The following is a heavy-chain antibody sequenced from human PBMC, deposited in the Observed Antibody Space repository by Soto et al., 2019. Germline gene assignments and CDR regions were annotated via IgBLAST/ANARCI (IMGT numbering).Heavy chain of an antibody. CDR3: ARDTASGYSYYYYYCMDV. J-gene: IGHJ6*02. CDR2: IKQDGGEK. D-gene: IGHD3-3*01. CDR1: GFTFSSYG. V-gene: IGHV3-7*01. Sequence: EVQLVESGGGLVQPGGSLRLSCAASGFTFSSYGMSWVRQAPGKGLEWVANIKQDGGEKYYVDSVKGRFTISRDNAKNSLYLQMNSLRAEDTAVYYCARDTASGYSYYYYYCMDVWGQGTTVTVSS.